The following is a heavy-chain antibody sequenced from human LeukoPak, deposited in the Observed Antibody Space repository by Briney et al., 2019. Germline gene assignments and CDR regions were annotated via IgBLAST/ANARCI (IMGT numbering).Heavy chain of an antibody. Sequence: PGRSLRLSCAASGCTFDDYAMHWVRHAPGKGLEGVSGISWNSGSIGYADSVKGRFTISRDNAKNSLYLQMNSLRAEDTALYYCAKESMVRGVIIKGAFDYWGQGTLVTVSS. CDR1: GCTFDDYA. V-gene: IGHV3-9*01. D-gene: IGHD3-10*01. CDR2: ISWNSGSI. J-gene: IGHJ4*02. CDR3: AKESMVRGVIIKGAFDY.